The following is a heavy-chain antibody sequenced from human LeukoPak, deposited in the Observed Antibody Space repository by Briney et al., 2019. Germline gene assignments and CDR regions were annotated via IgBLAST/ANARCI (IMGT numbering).Heavy chain of an antibody. J-gene: IGHJ4*02. CDR1: GFTFSNSD. CDR3: TTGYGDYGLDY. V-gene: IGHV3-35*01. CDR2: VSWNGSRT. Sequence: GGSLRLSCAASGFTFSNSDMNWVHQAPGKGLEWVSGVSWNGSRTHYADSVKGRFIISRDNSRNTLYLQTNSLRAEDTAVYYCTTGYGDYGLDYWGQGTLVTVSS. D-gene: IGHD4-17*01.